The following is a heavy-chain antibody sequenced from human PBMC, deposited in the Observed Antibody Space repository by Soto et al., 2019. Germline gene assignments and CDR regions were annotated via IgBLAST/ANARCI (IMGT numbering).Heavy chain of an antibody. Sequence: SQTLSLTCAISGDSVSSNSASWNWIRQSPSRGLEWLGRTYFRSKWYNDYAVSVKSRIIINPDTSNNQFSLQLNSVTPEDTAVYFCAKGDNLGPKTGYAFDPWGQGIMVTVSS. CDR3: AKGDNLGPKTGYAFDP. CDR2: TYFRSKWYN. V-gene: IGHV6-1*01. J-gene: IGHJ5*02. D-gene: IGHD5-12*01. CDR1: GDSVSSNSAS.